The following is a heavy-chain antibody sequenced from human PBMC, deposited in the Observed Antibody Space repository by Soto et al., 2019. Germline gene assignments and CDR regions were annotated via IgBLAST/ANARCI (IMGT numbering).Heavy chain of an antibody. CDR1: GYTFTSYG. D-gene: IGHD2-2*01. CDR2: ISGRTAKT. CDR3: ARVPREIILVGMDV. J-gene: IGHJ6*02. V-gene: IGHV1-18*04. Sequence: QVQLVQSGAEVKKPGASVKVSCKASGYTFTSYGISWVRQAPGQGLEWMGWISGRTAKTNYAQNLQGRGTITTDTSTSTAYMELRSLISDDTAVYYCARVPREIILVGMDVWGQGATVTVSS.